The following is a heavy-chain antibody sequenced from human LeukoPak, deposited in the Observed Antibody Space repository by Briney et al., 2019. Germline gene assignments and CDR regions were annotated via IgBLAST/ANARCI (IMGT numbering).Heavy chain of an antibody. D-gene: IGHD4-23*01. CDR1: GGSISSYY. J-gene: IGHJ3*02. Sequence: SETLSLTCTVSGGSISSYYWSWIRQPAGKGLEWIGRIYTSGSTNYNPSLKSRVTISVDTSKNQFSLKLSSVTAADTAVYYCARGGDYGGNYDAFDIWGQGTMVTVSS. V-gene: IGHV4-4*07. CDR3: ARGGDYGGNYDAFDI. CDR2: IYTSGST.